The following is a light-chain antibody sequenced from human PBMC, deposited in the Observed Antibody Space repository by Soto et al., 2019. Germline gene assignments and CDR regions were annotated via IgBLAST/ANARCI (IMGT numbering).Light chain of an antibody. J-gene: IGKJ1*01. CDR1: QSIDTH. V-gene: IGKV1-39*01. Sequence: TPFPFPLLALFGGRSRHPWRANQSIDTHLNWYQQHPGKAPNALIYEASNLQSGVPSRFSGSGSGTDFTLTISGLQPDDSATYYCHQTYSPPDTFGQGTKVDI. CDR3: HQTYSPPDT. CDR2: EAS.